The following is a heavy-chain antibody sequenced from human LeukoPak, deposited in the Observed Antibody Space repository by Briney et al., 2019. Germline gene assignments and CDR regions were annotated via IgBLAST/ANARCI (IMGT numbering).Heavy chain of an antibody. CDR3: AKHTGLRGDY. Sequence: GGSLRLSCAASGFSVSSNYMSRVRQAPGKGLEWVSVIYSGGSTYYAGSVKGRFTISRDNSKNTLYLQMNSLRAEDTAVYYCAKHTGLRGDYWGQGTLVTVSS. D-gene: IGHD3-16*01. J-gene: IGHJ4*02. CDR1: GFSVSSNY. V-gene: IGHV3-53*01. CDR2: IYSGGST.